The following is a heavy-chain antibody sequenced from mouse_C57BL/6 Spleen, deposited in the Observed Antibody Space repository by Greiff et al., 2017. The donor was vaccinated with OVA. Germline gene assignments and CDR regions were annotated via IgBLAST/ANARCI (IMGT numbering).Heavy chain of an antibody. Sequence: QVQLQQSGPELVKPGASVKISCKASGYAFSSSWMNWVKQRPGKGLEWIGRIYPGDGDTNYNGKFKGKATLTADKSSSTAYMQLSSLTSEDSAVYFCARGDSSGYVDDWGQGTTLTVSS. J-gene: IGHJ2*01. V-gene: IGHV1-82*01. D-gene: IGHD3-2*02. CDR3: ARGDSSGYVDD. CDR2: IYPGDGDT. CDR1: GYAFSSSW.